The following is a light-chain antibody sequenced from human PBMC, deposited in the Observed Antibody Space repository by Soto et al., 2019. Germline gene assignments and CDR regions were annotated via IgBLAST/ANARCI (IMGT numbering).Light chain of an antibody. CDR1: SRDVGGYNY. V-gene: IGLV2-8*01. CDR2: DVT. J-gene: IGLJ1*01. Sequence: QSALTQPPSASGSPGQSVTISCTGTSRDVGGYNYVSWYQQHPGRAPKLMIYDVTKRPSGVPDRFSGSKSGNTASLTVSGLQAEDEADYYCSSYAGTHVVFGTGTKLTVL. CDR3: SSYAGTHVV.